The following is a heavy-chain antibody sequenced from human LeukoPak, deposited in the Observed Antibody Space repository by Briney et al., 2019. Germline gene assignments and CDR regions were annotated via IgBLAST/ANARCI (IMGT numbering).Heavy chain of an antibody. J-gene: IGHJ4*02. CDR2: INPSGGST. D-gene: IGHD3-22*01. CDR3: ARDARYYYDSSGSNFDY. V-gene: IGHV1-46*01. CDR1: GYTFTSYY. Sequence: ASVKVSCKASGYTFTSYYMHWVRRAPGQGLEWMGIINPSGGSTSYAQKFQGRVTMTRDMSTSTVYMELSSLRSEDTAVYYCARDARYYYDSSGSNFDYWGQGTLVTVSS.